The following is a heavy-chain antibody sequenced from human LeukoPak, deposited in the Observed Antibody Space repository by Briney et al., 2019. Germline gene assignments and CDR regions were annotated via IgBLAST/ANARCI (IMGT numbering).Heavy chain of an antibody. CDR3: TTVGVRYWYFDL. CDR2: IKSIPDGGTT. J-gene: IGHJ2*01. CDR1: GFTFTDAW. Sequence: TGGSLRLSCAASGFTFTDAWMSWVRQAPGKGLEWVGRIKSIPDGGTTDFSPPVKGRFTISRDDSKNTLYLQMNSLKTEDTAVYYCTTVGVRYWYFDLRGRGTLVTVSP. D-gene: IGHD2-8*01. V-gene: IGHV3-15*01.